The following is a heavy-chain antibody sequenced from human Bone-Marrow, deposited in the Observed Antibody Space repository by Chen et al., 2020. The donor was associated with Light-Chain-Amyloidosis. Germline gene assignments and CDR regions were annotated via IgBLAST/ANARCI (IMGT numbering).Heavy chain of an antibody. D-gene: IGHD6-19*01. Sequence: EVQLVESGGGLVKPGGSLRLSCAASGFTFSSHAMTWVRQAPGKGLEWLSSISSNSYKYYADSVKGRFTISRDNAMNSVYLQMNSLRAEDTATYYCARPTSVWLQLTTGGDFWGQGTLVTVSS. J-gene: IGHJ4*02. CDR1: GFTFSSHA. CDR2: ISSNSYK. V-gene: IGHV3-21*02. CDR3: ARPTSVWLQLTTGGDF.